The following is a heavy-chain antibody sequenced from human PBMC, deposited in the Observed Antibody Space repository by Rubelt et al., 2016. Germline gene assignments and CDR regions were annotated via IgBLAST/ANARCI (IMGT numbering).Heavy chain of an antibody. CDR1: GVSLSGSY. J-gene: IGHJ6*02. CDR3: ASPSSPFYYCGLGV. CDR2: IYYSGRT. D-gene: IGHD6-19*01. V-gene: IGHV4-59*01. Sequence: QVQLQESGPGLVKPSETLSLTCTVSGVSLSGSYWSWIRQPPGKGLEWIGFIYYSGRTNYNPPLKSRITISVDTSTNQFSLRVTYGTAADTAGCYCASPSSPFYYCGLGVWGQGHTVTVSS.